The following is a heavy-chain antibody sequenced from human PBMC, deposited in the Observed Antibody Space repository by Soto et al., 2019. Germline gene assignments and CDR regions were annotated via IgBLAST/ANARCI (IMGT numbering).Heavy chain of an antibody. CDR1: GGSISSGDYY. Sequence: QVQLQESGPGLVKPSQTLSLTCTVSGGSISSGDYYWSWIRQPPGKGLEWSGYIYYSGSTYYNPSLESQVTIAVDTSKNQSSQKLSSVPAADTAVYYCARDRYSYGPTRFDRWGQGTLVTVSS. J-gene: IGHJ5*02. D-gene: IGHD5-18*01. CDR3: ARDRYSYGPTRFDR. CDR2: IYYSGST. V-gene: IGHV4-30-4*01.